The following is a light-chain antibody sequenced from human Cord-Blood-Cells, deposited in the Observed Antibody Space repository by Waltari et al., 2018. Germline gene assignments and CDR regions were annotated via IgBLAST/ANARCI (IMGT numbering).Light chain of an antibody. CDR1: SSAVGGYNY. CDR3: SSYAGSNNLV. J-gene: IGLJ2*01. CDR2: EVS. V-gene: IGLV2-8*01. Sequence: QSALTQPPSEYGSHGQSVTITCTGTSSAVGGYNYVPWYQQHPGKAPKLMIYEVSKRPSGVPDRFSGSKSGNTASLTVSGLQAEDEADYYCSSYAGSNNLVFGGGTKLTVL.